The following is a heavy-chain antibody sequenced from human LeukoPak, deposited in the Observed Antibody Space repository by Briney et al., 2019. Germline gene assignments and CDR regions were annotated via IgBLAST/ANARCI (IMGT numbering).Heavy chain of an antibody. CDR2: ISGSGDST. CDR1: GFTFSSYA. D-gene: IGHD2-2*01. J-gene: IGHJ4*02. V-gene: IGHV3-23*01. Sequence: GGSLRLSCAASGFTFSSYAMHWVRQAPGKGLEWVSAISGSGDSTYYADSVKGRFTISRDNSRNTLYLQMNSLRAGGTAVYYCAKSFRSTSLDYWGQGTLVTVSS. CDR3: AKSFRSTSLDY.